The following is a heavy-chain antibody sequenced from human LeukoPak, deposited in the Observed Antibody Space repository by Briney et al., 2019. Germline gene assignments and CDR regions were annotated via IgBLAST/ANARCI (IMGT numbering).Heavy chain of an antibody. CDR1: GFTVSSNY. CDR2: IYSGGST. D-gene: IGHD6-13*01. V-gene: IGHV3-53*04. CDR3: ASNPAAAGMFYYYGMDV. Sequence: GGSLRLFCAASGFTVSSNYMSWVRQAPGKGLEWVSVIYSGGSTYYADSVKGRFTISRHNSKNTLYLQMNSLRAEDTAVYYCASNPAAAGMFYYYGMDVWGQGTTVTVSS. J-gene: IGHJ6*02.